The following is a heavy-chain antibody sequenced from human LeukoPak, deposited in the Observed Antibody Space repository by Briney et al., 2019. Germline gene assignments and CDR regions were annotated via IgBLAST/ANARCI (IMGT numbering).Heavy chain of an antibody. V-gene: IGHV4-59*01. D-gene: IGHD2-8*01. CDR3: ARAGLMGIDP. CDR2: IYYSGST. Sequence: SETLSLTCTVSGGSISSYYWSWIRQPPGKGLEWIGYIYYSGSTNYNPSLKSRVTISVDTSKNQFSLKLSSVTAADTAVYYCARAGLMGIDPWGQGTLVTVSS. J-gene: IGHJ5*02. CDR1: GGSISSYY.